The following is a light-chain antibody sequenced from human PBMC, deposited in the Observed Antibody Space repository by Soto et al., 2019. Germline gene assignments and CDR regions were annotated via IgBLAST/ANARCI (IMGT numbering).Light chain of an antibody. Sequence: EIVLTQSPGTLSLSPGERATLSCRASQSVSSSYLAWYQQKPGQAPRLLIYGASSRPTGIPERFSGSGSGTAFTLPISRLQPEYFAVYYCQQYGSSPYTFGQETKLEIK. CDR3: QQYGSSPYT. CDR2: GAS. J-gene: IGKJ2*01. V-gene: IGKV3-20*01. CDR1: QSVSSSY.